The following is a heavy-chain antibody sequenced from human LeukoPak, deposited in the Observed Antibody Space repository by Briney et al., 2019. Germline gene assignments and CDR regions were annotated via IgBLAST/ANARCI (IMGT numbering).Heavy chain of an antibody. Sequence: GGSLRLSCAASGFTFDEYAMHWVRQAPGKGLEWVSGISWNSGSIGYADSVKGRFTISRDNAKNSLFLQMSSLRAEDTALFYCAKAKYSSTWYYFDYWGQGILVTVSS. V-gene: IGHV3-9*01. J-gene: IGHJ4*02. CDR2: ISWNSGSI. D-gene: IGHD6-13*01. CDR1: GFTFDEYA. CDR3: AKAKYSSTWYYFDY.